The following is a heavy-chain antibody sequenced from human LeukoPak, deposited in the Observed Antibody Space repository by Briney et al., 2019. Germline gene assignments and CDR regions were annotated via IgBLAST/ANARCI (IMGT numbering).Heavy chain of an antibody. J-gene: IGHJ4*02. CDR3: AKGRDYYGSGSYLNFDY. Sequence: SETLSLTCAVYGGSFSGYYCSWIRQPPGKGLEWIGEINHSGSTNYNPSLKSRVTISVDTSKNQFSLKLSSVTAADTAVYYCAKGRDYYGSGSYLNFDYWGQGTLVTVSS. CDR2: INHSGST. CDR1: GGSFSGYY. D-gene: IGHD3-10*01. V-gene: IGHV4-34*01.